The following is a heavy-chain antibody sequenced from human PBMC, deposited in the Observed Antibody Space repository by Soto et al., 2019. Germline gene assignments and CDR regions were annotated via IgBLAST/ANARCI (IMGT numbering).Heavy chain of an antibody. CDR1: GFTFRNYD. V-gene: IGHV3-13*05. J-gene: IGHJ6*02. CDR3: ARTDRDFYGVDV. Sequence: EVQLVESGGGLVQPGGSLRLSCEASGFTFRNYDMHWVRQGTGKGLEWVSGISAAGYPDYADSVEGRFTISRENAQNSFFLQMNSHRVGDTAVYYCARTDRDFYGVDVWGQGSTVIVSS. CDR2: ISAAGYP.